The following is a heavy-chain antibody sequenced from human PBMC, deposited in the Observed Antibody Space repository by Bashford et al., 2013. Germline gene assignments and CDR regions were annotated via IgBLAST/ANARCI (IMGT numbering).Heavy chain of an antibody. V-gene: IGHV1-8*02. Sequence: ASVKVSCTASGYTFTDYHVHWVRQATGQGLEWMGWMNPNSGNTGYAQKLQGRVTLTTDTSTATAYMELKSLTSDDTAVYYCARGGLNYYDISGYYSSFDYWGQGTLVTVSS. CDR1: GYTFTDYH. D-gene: IGHD3-22*01. CDR3: ARGGLNYYDISGYYSSFDY. J-gene: IGHJ4*02. CDR2: MNPNSGNT.